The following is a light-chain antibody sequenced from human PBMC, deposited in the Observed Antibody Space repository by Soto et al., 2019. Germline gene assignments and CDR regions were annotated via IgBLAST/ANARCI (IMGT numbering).Light chain of an antibody. Sequence: EIVLTQSPRTLSLSPGESATLSCRASQNVYINSLAWFQQKPGQTPRLLIYGPSTRAAGVPDRFTGSGSGADFALNITSMEHEDFAMYYCQQYGGAPFTFGPGTRV. CDR3: QQYGGAPFT. J-gene: IGKJ3*01. CDR1: QNVYINS. CDR2: GPS. V-gene: IGKV3-20*01.